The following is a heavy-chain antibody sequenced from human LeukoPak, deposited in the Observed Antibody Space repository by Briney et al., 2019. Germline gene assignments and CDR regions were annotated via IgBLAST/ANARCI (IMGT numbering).Heavy chain of an antibody. D-gene: IGHD6-13*01. CDR2: IYHSGST. CDR1: GYSISSGYY. Sequence: PSETLSLTCAVSGYSISSGYYWGWIRQPPGKGLEWIGSIYHSGSTYYNPSLKSRVTISVDTSKNQFSLKLSSVTAADTAVYYCASGYPGIAAAGTGYWGQGTLVTVSS. CDR3: ASGYPGIAAAGTGY. V-gene: IGHV4-38-2*01. J-gene: IGHJ4*02.